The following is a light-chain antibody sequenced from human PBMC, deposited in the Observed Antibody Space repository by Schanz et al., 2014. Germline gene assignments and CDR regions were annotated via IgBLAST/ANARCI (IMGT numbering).Light chain of an antibody. CDR1: SSDVGGYNY. J-gene: IGLJ3*02. CDR2: YVS. V-gene: IGLV2-14*03. CDR3: ASASSDPFYWV. Sequence: QSALTQPASVSGSPGQSITISCTGTSSDVGGYNYVSWYQQYPGKAPKRIIYYVSNRPSGVSNRFSGSKSGNTASLTISGLQAEDEADYYCASASSDPFYWVFGGGTKLTVL.